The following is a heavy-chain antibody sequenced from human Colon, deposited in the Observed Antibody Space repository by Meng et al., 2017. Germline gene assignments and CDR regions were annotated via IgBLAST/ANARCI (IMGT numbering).Heavy chain of an antibody. D-gene: IGHD2/OR15-2a*01. CDR1: CASISGDNW. CDR2: IFHSGTS. V-gene: IGHV4-4*02. Sequence: QVQLQESGPGLVEPSGTLSLPCAVSCASISGDNWWSWVRQTPGKGLEWLGEIFHSGTSNYNPSLKSRVTISVDKSKNQFSLRLSSVTAADTAVYYCARRNSNNWFDPWGQGILVTVSS. CDR3: ARRNSNNWFDP. J-gene: IGHJ5*02.